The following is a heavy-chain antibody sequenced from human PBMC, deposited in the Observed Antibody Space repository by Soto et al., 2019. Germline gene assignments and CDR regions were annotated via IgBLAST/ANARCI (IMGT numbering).Heavy chain of an antibody. Sequence: PGESLKISCKVSGDSFNSNWIAWVRQRPGRGLEWMGIIYPIDSDTRYSPSFQGQVTISVDRSVNSAFLQWRSLKASDTATYYCARRSAVTTFYFYGMDVWGQGTTGTVS. V-gene: IGHV5-51*01. J-gene: IGHJ6*02. CDR1: GDSFNSNW. CDR2: IYPIDSDT. D-gene: IGHD4-17*01. CDR3: ARRSAVTTFYFYGMDV.